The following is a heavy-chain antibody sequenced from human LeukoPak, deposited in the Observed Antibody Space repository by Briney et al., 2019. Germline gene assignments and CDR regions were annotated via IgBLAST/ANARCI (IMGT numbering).Heavy chain of an antibody. Sequence: SETLSLTCTVSGGSISSSSYYWGWIRQPPGKGLEWIGSIYYSGSTYYSPSLKSRVTISVDTSKNQFSLKLSSVTAADTAVYYCARVVRGQQLVRYWGQGTLVTVSS. V-gene: IGHV4-39*07. CDR2: IYYSGST. J-gene: IGHJ4*02. D-gene: IGHD6-13*01. CDR3: ARVVRGQQLVRY. CDR1: GGSISSSSYY.